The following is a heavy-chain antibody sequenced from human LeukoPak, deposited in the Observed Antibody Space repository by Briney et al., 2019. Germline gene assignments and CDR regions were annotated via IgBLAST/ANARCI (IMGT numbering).Heavy chain of an antibody. J-gene: IGHJ4*02. CDR3: AKELKQWPNPYYFDY. Sequence: GGSLRLSCAASEFTFSSYAMSWVRQAPGKGLEWVSAISGGGGSTYYADSVKGRFTISRDNSKNTLYLQMNSLRAEDTAVYYCAKELKQWPNPYYFDYWGQGTLVTVSS. CDR2: ISGGGGST. V-gene: IGHV3-23*01. D-gene: IGHD6-19*01. CDR1: EFTFSSYA.